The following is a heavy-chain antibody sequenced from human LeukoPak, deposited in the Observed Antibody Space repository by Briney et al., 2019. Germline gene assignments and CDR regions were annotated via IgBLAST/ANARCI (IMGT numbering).Heavy chain of an antibody. J-gene: IGHJ4*02. CDR1: GYSFTNYW. Sequence: GESLKISCKGSGYSFTNYWIGWVRQMPGKGLEWVGIIYPGDSDTRYSPSFQGQVTISSDKSISTAYLQWSSLNASDTAMYYCARLSRYSYGFKDYWGQGTLVTVSS. CDR3: ARLSRYSYGFKDY. D-gene: IGHD5-18*01. V-gene: IGHV5-51*01. CDR2: IYPGDSDT.